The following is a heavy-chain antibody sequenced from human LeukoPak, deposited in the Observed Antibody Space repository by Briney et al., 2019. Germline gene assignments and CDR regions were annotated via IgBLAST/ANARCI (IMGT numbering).Heavy chain of an antibody. D-gene: IGHD4-17*01. CDR2: IYYSGST. V-gene: IGHV4-59*01. J-gene: IGHJ4*02. CDR3: AGREFYGDYVDDY. Sequence: SETLSLTCTVSGGSISSYYWSWIRQPPGKGLEWIGYIYYSGSTNYNPSLKSRVTISVDTSKNQFSLKLSSVTAADTAVYYCAGREFYGDYVDDYWGQGTLVTVSS. CDR1: GGSISSYY.